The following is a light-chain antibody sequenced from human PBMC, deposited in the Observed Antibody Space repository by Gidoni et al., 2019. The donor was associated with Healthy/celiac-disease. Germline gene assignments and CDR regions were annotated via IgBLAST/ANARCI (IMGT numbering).Light chain of an antibody. V-gene: IGKV3-15*01. Sequence: EIVMTQSPAHLSVSPGERATLSCRASQSVSSNLAWYQQKPGQAPRLLIYGASTRATGIPARFSGSGSGKEFTLIISSRQSEYFAVYYCQQYNNWPPLTFGGGTKVEIK. J-gene: IGKJ4*01. CDR1: QSVSSN. CDR3: QQYNNWPPLT. CDR2: GAS.